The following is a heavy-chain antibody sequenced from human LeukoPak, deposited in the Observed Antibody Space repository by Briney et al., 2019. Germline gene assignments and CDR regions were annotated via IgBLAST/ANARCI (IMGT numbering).Heavy chain of an antibody. J-gene: IGHJ4*02. CDR3: ARVVGAITKDRFDY. V-gene: IGHV1-2*02. Sequence: ASVKLSCKASGYTFTDYYMHWVRQAPGQGLEWMGRINPNSGGTNYAQKFQGRVTMTRDTSISTAYMELSRLRSDDTAVYYCARVVGAITKDRFDYWGQGTLVTVSS. D-gene: IGHD1-26*01. CDR2: INPNSGGT. CDR1: GYTFTDYY.